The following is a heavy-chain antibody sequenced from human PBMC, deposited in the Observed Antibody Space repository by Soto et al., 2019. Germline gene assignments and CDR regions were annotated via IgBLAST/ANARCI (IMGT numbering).Heavy chain of an antibody. V-gene: IGHV4-59*01. CDR3: ARRYGGNFDY. Sequence: QGQLQESGPGLVKPSETLSLTCPVSGGSINSYYWSWIRQPPGKGLEWIGYIYYSGTTNYNPSLKSRVPMAVDTSKNQCSLKLSAVTAADTAVYYCARRYGGNFDYWGQGTLVTVPS. CDR1: GGSINSYY. J-gene: IGHJ4*02. D-gene: IGHD1-26*01. CDR2: IYYSGTT.